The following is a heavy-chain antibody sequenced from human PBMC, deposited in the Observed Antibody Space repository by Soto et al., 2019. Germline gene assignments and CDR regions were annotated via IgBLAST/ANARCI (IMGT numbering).Heavy chain of an antibody. V-gene: IGHV4-30-4*01. CDR3: ARDIVLVPAAMRFDP. CDR1: GGSISSGDYY. CDR2: IYYSGGT. D-gene: IGHD2-2*01. Sequence: SETLSLTCTVSGGSISSGDYYWSWIRQPPGKGLEWIGYIYYSGGTYYNPSLKSRVTISVDTSKNQFSLKLSSVTAADTAVYYCARDIVLVPAAMRFDPWGQGTLVTVSS. J-gene: IGHJ5*02.